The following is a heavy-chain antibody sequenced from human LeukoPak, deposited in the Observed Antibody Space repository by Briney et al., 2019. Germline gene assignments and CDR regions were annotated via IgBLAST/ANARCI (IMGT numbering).Heavy chain of an antibody. CDR2: IYYSGST. D-gene: IGHD3-9*01. CDR3: ARLYFDSTYYFDY. Sequence: SQTLSLTCTVSGGSISSGGYYWSWIRQHPGKGLEWIGYIYYSGSTYYNPSLKSRVTISVDTSKNQFSLKLSSVTAADTAVYYCARLYFDSTYYFDYWGQGTLVTVSS. V-gene: IGHV4-31*03. J-gene: IGHJ4*02. CDR1: GGSISSGGYY.